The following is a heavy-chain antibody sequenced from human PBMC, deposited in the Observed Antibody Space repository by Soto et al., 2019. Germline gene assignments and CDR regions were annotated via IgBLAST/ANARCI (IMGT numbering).Heavy chain of an antibody. CDR2: INHSGST. D-gene: IGHD3-10*01. V-gene: IGHV4-34*01. Sequence: PSETLSLTCAVYGGSFIGYYWSWIRQPPGKGLEWIGEINHSGSTNYNPSLKSRVTISVDTSKNQFSLKLSSVTAADTAVYYCARGRTYYYGSGSYYKGLYGMDVWGQGTTVTVSS. CDR1: GGSFIGYY. CDR3: ARGRTYYYGSGSYYKGLYGMDV. J-gene: IGHJ6*02.